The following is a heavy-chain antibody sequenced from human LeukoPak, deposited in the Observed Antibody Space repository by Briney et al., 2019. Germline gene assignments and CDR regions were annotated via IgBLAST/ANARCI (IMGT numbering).Heavy chain of an antibody. D-gene: IGHD6-13*01. CDR3: ARSSSSGDFDY. J-gene: IGHJ4*02. Sequence: SETLSLTCTVSGGSISSYYWSWIRQPPGKGLEWIGYIYYSGSPNYNPSLKSRVTISVDTSKNQFSLKLSSVTAADTAVYYCARSSSSGDFDYWGQGTLVTVSS. CDR1: GGSISSYY. V-gene: IGHV4-59*01. CDR2: IYYSGSP.